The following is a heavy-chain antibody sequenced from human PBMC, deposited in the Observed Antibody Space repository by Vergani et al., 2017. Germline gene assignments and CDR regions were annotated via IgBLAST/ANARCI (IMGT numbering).Heavy chain of an antibody. J-gene: IGHJ3*02. CDR2: LSASDRRT. Sequence: EVQLLESGGDLVQPGGSLRLSCAASGFTFIMHAMSWVRQAPGKGLEWVSTLSASDRRTHYADSVKGRFTISRDNSKNTLFLHMNSLRPEDTAVYYCAKGGRSVVAGTFGAFDIWGQGTMVTVSS. CDR1: GFTFIMHA. D-gene: IGHD6-19*01. CDR3: AKGGRSVVAGTFGAFDI. V-gene: IGHV3-23*01.